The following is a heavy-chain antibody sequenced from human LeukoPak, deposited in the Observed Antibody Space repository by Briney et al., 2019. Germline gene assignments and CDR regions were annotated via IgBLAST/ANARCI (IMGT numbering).Heavy chain of an antibody. V-gene: IGHV3-30*18. Sequence: GGSLRLSCAASGFTFSSYGMHWVRQAPGKGLEWVAVISYDGINKYYAESVKGRFTISRDNSKNTLYLQMNSLRAEDTAVYYCAKYKWELRRGGYYFDYWGQGTLVTVSS. D-gene: IGHD1-26*01. CDR2: ISYDGINK. CDR3: AKYKWELRRGGYYFDY. J-gene: IGHJ4*02. CDR1: GFTFSSYG.